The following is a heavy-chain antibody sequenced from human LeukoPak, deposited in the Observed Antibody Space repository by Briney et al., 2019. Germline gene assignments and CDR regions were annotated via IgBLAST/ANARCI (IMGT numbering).Heavy chain of an antibody. Sequence: GGSLRLSCAASGFSFSYYWMSWVRQAPGKGLEWVANIKQDGSEEYYVDSVKGRFTISRDNAKKSLYLQMNSLRAEDTAVYYCAREVWLGFDYWGQGTLVAVSS. CDR2: IKQDGSEE. CDR3: AREVWLGFDY. D-gene: IGHD6-19*01. CDR1: GFSFSYYW. V-gene: IGHV3-7*01. J-gene: IGHJ4*02.